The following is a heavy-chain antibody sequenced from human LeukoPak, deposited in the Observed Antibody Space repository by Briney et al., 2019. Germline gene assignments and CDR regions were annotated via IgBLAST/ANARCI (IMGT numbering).Heavy chain of an antibody. J-gene: IGHJ4*02. Sequence: SGGSLRLSCAASGFTVSSTYMSWVRQAPGRGLEVVSIIYSGDTTYYADSVKGRFTISGDTSKNTLYLQMNSLRAEDTAVYYCAKVNDYDLAFFDYWGQGTLVTVSS. D-gene: IGHD5-12*01. V-gene: IGHV3-53*05. CDR2: IYSGDTT. CDR3: AKVNDYDLAFFDY. CDR1: GFTVSSTY.